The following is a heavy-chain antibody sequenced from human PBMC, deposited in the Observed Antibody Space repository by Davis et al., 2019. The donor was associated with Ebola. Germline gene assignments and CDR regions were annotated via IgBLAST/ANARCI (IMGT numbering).Heavy chain of an antibody. CDR3: ARGSGGGIDY. Sequence: GESLKISCAASGFTFSSYAMHWVRQAPGKGLEWVAVISYDGSNKYYADSVKGRFTISRDNSKNTLYLQMNSLRAEDTAVYYCARGSGGGIDYWGQGTLVTVSS. CDR2: ISYDGSNK. V-gene: IGHV3-30-3*01. J-gene: IGHJ4*02. CDR1: GFTFSSYA. D-gene: IGHD3-16*01.